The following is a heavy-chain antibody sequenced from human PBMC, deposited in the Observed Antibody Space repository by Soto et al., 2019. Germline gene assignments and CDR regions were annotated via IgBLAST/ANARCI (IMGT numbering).Heavy chain of an antibody. CDR3: ARDLGYGSWSYHWFDP. V-gene: IGHV1-2*04. J-gene: IGHJ5*02. CDR2: INPNSGGT. CDR1: GYTFTGYY. D-gene: IGHD3-10*01. Sequence: QVQLVQSGAEVKKPGASVKVSCKASGYTFTGYYMHWVRQAPGQGLEWMGWINPNSGGTNYAQKFQGWVTMTRDTSISTAYMELSRLRSDDTAVYYCARDLGYGSWSYHWFDPWGQGTLVTVSS.